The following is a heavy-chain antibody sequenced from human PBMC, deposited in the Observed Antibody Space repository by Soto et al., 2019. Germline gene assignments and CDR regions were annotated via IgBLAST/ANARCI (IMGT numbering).Heavy chain of an antibody. Sequence: EVQLVESGGGLVQPGGSLRLCCAASGFTFSGNWMHWVRQAPGKGLVWVSRINEDGSTTTYADSVKGRFTISRDNAENTLYLQMNSLRADDTAVYYCARDLSGQFDYWGQGTLVTVSS. CDR1: GFTFSGNW. J-gene: IGHJ4*02. CDR2: INEDGSTT. V-gene: IGHV3-74*03. CDR3: ARDLSGQFDY.